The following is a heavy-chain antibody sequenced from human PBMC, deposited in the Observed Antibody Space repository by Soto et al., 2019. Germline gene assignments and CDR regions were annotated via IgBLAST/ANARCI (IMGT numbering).Heavy chain of an antibody. CDR1: GYTFTSYA. Sequence: ASVKVSCKASGYTFTSYAMHCVRQAPGQRFEWMGWINAGNGNTKYSQKFQGRVTITRDTSASTAYMELSSLRSEDTAVYYCARIAVVAATRSPWFDPWGQGTLVTVSS. CDR2: INAGNGNT. D-gene: IGHD2-15*01. CDR3: ARIAVVAATRSPWFDP. V-gene: IGHV1-3*01. J-gene: IGHJ5*02.